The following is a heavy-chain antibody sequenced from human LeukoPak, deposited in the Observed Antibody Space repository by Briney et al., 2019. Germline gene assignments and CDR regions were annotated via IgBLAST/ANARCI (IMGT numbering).Heavy chain of an antibody. D-gene: IGHD4-17*01. V-gene: IGHV3-13*04. J-gene: IGHJ6*02. CDR3: ARATYGAGFYYYAMDV. CDR1: GFTFSSYD. CDR2: IGSAGDT. Sequence: GGSLRLSCAASGFTFSSYDMHCVRQATGEGLEWVSAIGSAGDTYYPGSVKGRFTISRENAKNSLYLQMTSLGAEDTAVYYCARATYGAGFYYYAMDVWGQGTTVTVSS.